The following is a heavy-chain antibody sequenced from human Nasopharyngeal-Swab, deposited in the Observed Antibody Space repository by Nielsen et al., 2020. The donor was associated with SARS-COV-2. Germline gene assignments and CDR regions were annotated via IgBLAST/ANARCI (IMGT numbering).Heavy chain of an antibody. V-gene: IGHV4-59*01. CDR3: ARIELRYFDGVVSNGWFDP. J-gene: IGHJ5*02. D-gene: IGHD3-9*01. CDR1: GASISSYY. Sequence: SEILSPPFTVSGASISSYYSTWFRQPPGKGRDWIGYIYYSGSTTYNPPLKSRVTISVDTSKNQSSLRLSSLTAADTAVYYCARIELRYFDGVVSNGWFDPWGQGTLVTVSS. CDR2: IYYSGST.